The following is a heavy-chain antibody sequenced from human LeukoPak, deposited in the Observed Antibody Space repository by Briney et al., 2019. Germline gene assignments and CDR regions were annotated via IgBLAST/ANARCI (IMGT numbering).Heavy chain of an antibody. CDR1: ELTVSNHW. V-gene: IGHV3-7*03. CDR3: ASLDTAKQPLANH. D-gene: IGHD5-18*01. Sequence: GSLRLSCVASELTVSNHWMSWVRQAPGKGLEWVANIREERGQEYYVDSVKGRFTISKNSAKNSLYLQMNTLRVEDTAMYYCASLDTAKQPLANHWGQGTLVTVSS. J-gene: IGHJ5*02. CDR2: IREERGQE.